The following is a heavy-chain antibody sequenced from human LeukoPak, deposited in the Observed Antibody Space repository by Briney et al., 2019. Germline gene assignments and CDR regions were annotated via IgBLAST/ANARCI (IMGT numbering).Heavy chain of an antibody. CDR1: GYTFTSYG. V-gene: IGHV1-18*01. D-gene: IGHD3-3*01. CDR2: ISAYNGNT. Sequence: ASVKVSCKASGYTFTSYGISWVRQAPGQGLEWMGWISAYNGNTNYAPKLQGRVTMTTDTSTSTAYMELRSLRSDDTAVYYCARGGRGFLEWLPPRFDPWGQGTLVIVSS. CDR3: ARGGRGFLEWLPPRFDP. J-gene: IGHJ5*02.